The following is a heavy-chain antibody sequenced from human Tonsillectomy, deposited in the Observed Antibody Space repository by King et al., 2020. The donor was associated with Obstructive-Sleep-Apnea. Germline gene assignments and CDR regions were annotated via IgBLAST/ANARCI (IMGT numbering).Heavy chain of an antibody. D-gene: IGHD3-10*01. CDR2: IIPILDIA. J-gene: IGHJ4*02. CDR3: ARVNSGGSGSYYESYYFDY. Sequence: VQLVQSGAEVKKPGSSVKVSCKASGGTFSSHAIGWVRQAPGQGLEWMGGIIPILDIANFAQKFQGRVTITADKSTSTAYMELSSLRSEDTAVYYCARVNSGGSGSYYESYYFDYWGQGTLVTVSS. V-gene: IGHV1-69*04. CDR1: GGTFSSHA.